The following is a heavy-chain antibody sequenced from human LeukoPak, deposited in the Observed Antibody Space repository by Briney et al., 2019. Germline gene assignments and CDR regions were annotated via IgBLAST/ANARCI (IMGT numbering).Heavy chain of an antibody. D-gene: IGHD5-12*01. Sequence: PGGSLRLSCAASGFTFSSYAMNWVRQAPGKGLEWVSTISSAGGSTYYAYSVKGRFPTSRDNYKNTLYLQMNSLRAEDTAVYYYTKSAYSRYDLPSTTYYGMDVWGQGTTVTVSS. J-gene: IGHJ6*02. V-gene: IGHV3-23*01. CDR1: GFTFSSYA. CDR2: ISSAGGST. CDR3: TKSAYSRYDLPSTTYYGMDV.